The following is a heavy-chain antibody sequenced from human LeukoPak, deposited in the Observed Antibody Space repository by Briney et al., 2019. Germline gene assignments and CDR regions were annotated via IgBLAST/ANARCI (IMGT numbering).Heavy chain of an antibody. CDR2: ISAYNGNT. CDR1: GGTFSSYA. V-gene: IGHV1-18*01. CDR3: ARGSGDYVWGSYLLVDY. Sequence: ASVKVSCKASGGTFSSYAISWVRQAPGQGLEWMGWISAYNGNTNYAQKLQGRVTMTTDTSTSTAYMELRSLRSDDTAVYYCARGSGDYVWGSYLLVDYWGQGTLVTVSS. D-gene: IGHD3-16*01. J-gene: IGHJ4*02.